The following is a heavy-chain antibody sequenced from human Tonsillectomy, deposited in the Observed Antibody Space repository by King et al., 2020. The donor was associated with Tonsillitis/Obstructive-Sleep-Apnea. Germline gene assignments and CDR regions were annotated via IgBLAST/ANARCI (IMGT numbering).Heavy chain of an antibody. V-gene: IGHV4-59*08. D-gene: IGHD4-17*01. CDR3: AGLAVRMYAFDV. CDR2: IYYSGST. CDR1: GGSISSYY. Sequence: VQLQESGPGLVKPSETLSLTCTVSGGSISSYYWSWIRQPPGKGLEWIGYIYYSGSTNYNRSLKSRVTISVDTSKNQFSLKLSSVTATDTAVYYSAGLAVRMYAFDVWGQGTMVTVSS. J-gene: IGHJ3*01.